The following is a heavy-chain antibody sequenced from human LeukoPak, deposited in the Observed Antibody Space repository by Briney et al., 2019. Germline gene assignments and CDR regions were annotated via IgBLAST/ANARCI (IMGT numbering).Heavy chain of an antibody. V-gene: IGHV1-69*13. CDR1: GGTFSSYA. Sequence: SVKVSCKASGGTFSSYAISWVRQAPGQGLEWMGGIIPIFGTANYAQKFQGRVTITADESTSTAYMELSSLRSEDTAVYYCASNDIVVVPAAAYNWSDPWGQGTLVTVSS. CDR2: IIPIFGTA. D-gene: IGHD2-2*01. J-gene: IGHJ5*02. CDR3: ASNDIVVVPAAAYNWSDP.